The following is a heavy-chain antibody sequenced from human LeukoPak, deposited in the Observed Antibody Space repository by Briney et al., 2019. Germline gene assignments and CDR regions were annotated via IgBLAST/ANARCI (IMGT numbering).Heavy chain of an antibody. CDR1: GGSIGRSSYY. CDR3: ARHGSITTGAFTY. CDR2: IYYSGDT. V-gene: IGHV4-39*01. J-gene: IGHJ4*02. Sequence: SDTLSLTCSVSGGSIGRSSYYWGWTRQPPGRGLEWIGSIYYSGDTYYNPSLESRVTISVDTSRNQFSLKLGSVTAADTAIYYCARHGSITTGAFTYWGQGTLVTVSS. D-gene: IGHD1-26*01.